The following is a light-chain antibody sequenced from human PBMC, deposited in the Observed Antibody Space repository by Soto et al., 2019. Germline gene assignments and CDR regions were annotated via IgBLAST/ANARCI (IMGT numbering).Light chain of an antibody. Sequence: DIQMTQSTSSVSASAGDGVTLTCQASQDISTYLNWYQQKPGKAPKLLIYDASNLETGVPSRFSGSGSGTDFTFTVSSLQPEDIATYYCQQYDNLPLTFGGGTKVDIK. CDR3: QQYDNLPLT. V-gene: IGKV1-33*01. CDR2: DAS. J-gene: IGKJ4*01. CDR1: QDISTY.